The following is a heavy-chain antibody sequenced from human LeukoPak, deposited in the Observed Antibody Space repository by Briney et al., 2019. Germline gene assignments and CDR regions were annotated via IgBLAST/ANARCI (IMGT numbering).Heavy chain of an antibody. V-gene: IGHV3-7*01. CDR1: GFAFSSYW. D-gene: IGHD2-21*01. CDR3: ARYCGGDCYGMDV. Sequence: GGSLRLSCADSGFAFSSYWLSWVRQAPGKGLEWVANIKQDGSEKHYVDSMKGRFTISRDNAKNSLYLQMRSLRPEDTAVYYCARYCGGDCYGMDVWGQGTTVTVSS. J-gene: IGHJ6*02. CDR2: IKQDGSEK.